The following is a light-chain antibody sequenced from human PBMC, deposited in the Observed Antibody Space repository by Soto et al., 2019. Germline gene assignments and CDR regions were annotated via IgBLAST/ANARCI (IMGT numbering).Light chain of an antibody. V-gene: IGLV2-14*01. J-gene: IGLJ1*01. CDR2: EVN. CDR1: SRDVGGSNY. CDR3: SSYTSSNTLEV. Sequence: QSLLIHPASVSGSPGQSITISCTGTSRDVGGSNYVSWYQHHPHRAPKLLIYEVNYRPSGVSSRFSGSKSGNTASLTISGLQAEDEADYYCSSYTSSNTLEVFGVGTKVTVL.